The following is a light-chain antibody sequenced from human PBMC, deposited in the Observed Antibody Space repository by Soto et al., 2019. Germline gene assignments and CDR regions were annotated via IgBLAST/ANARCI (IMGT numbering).Light chain of an antibody. CDR3: QQYYSNPFT. V-gene: IGKV4-1*01. CDR1: QSVLYSSNNKNY. CDR2: WAS. J-gene: IGKJ3*01. Sequence: DIVMTQSPDSLAVSLGERATINCKSSQSVLYSSNNKNYVAWYQQKPGQPPKLLIYWASTRESGVPDRFSGSGSGTDFTLTISSLQAEDVAVYYCQQYYSNPFTFGPGTKVEIK.